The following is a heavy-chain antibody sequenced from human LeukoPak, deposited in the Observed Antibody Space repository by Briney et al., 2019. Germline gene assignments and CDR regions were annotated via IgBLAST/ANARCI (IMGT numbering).Heavy chain of an antibody. CDR2: IYYSGST. D-gene: IGHD6-13*01. CDR1: GGSISSYY. Sequence: SETLSLTCTVSGGSISSYYWSWIRQPPGKGLEWIGYIYYSGSTNYNPSLKSRVTISVDTSKNQFSLRLSSVTAADTAVYYCARLGPYSSPEDYWGQGTLVTVSS. CDR3: ARLGPYSSPEDY. V-gene: IGHV4-59*08. J-gene: IGHJ4*02.